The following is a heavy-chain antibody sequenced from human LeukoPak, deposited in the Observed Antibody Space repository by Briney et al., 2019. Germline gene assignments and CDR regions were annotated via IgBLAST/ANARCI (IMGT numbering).Heavy chain of an antibody. Sequence: GMSLGLSCAAAGFTFSPYGMHWVRQAPGKGLEWVAVIWHDGSKFYVDSVKGRFTISRANSKNTLYLPMNSLRTEDTAVYYCGRGKASGGYSEYGLDALEMWGQGPMVTVSS. CDR1: GFTFSPYG. CDR2: IWHDGSK. D-gene: IGHD1-26*01. V-gene: IGHV3-33*01. CDR3: GRGKASGGYSEYGLDALEM. J-gene: IGHJ3*02.